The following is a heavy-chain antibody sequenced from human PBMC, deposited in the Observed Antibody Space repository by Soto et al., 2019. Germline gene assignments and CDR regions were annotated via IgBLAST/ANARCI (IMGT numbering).Heavy chain of an antibody. J-gene: IGHJ6*04. V-gene: IGHV1-69*06. CDR2: IIPIFGTA. Sequence: QHETGKGLEWMGGIIPIFGTANYAQKFQGRVTITADTSISTAYMELSRLRSDDTAVYYCARDLWLQYNRHYYCCTVTEVLVKRTTVPVFS. CDR3: ARDLWLQYNRHYYCCTVTEV. D-gene: IGHD3-10*01.